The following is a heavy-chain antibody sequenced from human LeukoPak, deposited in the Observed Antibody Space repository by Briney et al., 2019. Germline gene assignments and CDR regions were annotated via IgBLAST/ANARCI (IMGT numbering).Heavy chain of an antibody. CDR1: GYTFTSYY. V-gene: IGHV1-46*01. D-gene: IGHD1-26*01. J-gene: IGHJ2*01. Sequence: ASVKVSCKASGYTFTSYYMHWVRQAPGQGLEWMGIINPSGGNTSYAQKFQGRVTMTRDTSTSTVYMELSSLRSEDTAVYYCASTRGDHPPHWEWYFDLWGRGTLVTVSS. CDR2: INPSGGNT. CDR3: ASTRGDHPPHWEWYFDL.